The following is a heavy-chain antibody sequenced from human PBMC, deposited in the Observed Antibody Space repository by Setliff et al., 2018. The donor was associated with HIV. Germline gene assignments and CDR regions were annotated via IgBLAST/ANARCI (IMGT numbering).Heavy chain of an antibody. CDR2: IRSEEYGGTS. D-gene: IGHD4-17*01. CDR1: GFDLGDYA. Sequence: GGSLRLSCAGVGFDLGDYAVTWVRQAPGKGLEWVSFIRSEEYGGTSAFAASVKGRFTISRDDTRGIAYLQMNSLQTEDTGVYYCARDDSGYNYGVRGMDVWGQGTTVTVSS. CDR3: ARDDSGYNYGVRGMDV. J-gene: IGHJ6*02. V-gene: IGHV3-49*04.